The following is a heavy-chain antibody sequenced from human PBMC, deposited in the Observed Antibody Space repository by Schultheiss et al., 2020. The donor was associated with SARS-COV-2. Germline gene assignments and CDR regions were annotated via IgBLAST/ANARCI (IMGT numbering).Heavy chain of an antibody. D-gene: IGHD3-16*02. CDR3: EHRPGMITFGGVII. CDR1: GFSLSTSGVG. J-gene: IGHJ4*02. Sequence: SGPTLVKPTQTLTLTCTFSGFSLSTSGVGVGWTRQPPGKALEWLALIYWDDDKRYSPSLKSRLTITKDTSKNQVVLTMTNMDPVDTATYYCEHRPGMITFGGVIIWGQGTLVTVS. CDR2: IYWDDDK. V-gene: IGHV2-5*02.